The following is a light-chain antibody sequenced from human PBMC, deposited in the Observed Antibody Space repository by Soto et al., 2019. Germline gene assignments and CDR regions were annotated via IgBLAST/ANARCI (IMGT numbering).Light chain of an antibody. CDR1: QSISTR. CDR2: DAS. CDR3: QQYNSYWT. Sequence: DIQMTQSPSSLSASVGDRVTIISRASQSISTRLPWYQQKPGKAPKVLNYDASSLASGVPSRFSGSGSGTEFTLTISRLQADDVASYYYQQYNSYWTFGQGTKVDIK. J-gene: IGKJ1*01. V-gene: IGKV1-5*02.